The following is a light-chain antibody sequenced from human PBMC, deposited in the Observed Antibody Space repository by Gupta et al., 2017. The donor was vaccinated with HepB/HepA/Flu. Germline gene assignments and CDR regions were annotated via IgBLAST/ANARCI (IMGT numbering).Light chain of an antibody. CDR1: SSDVGDYNY. CDR2: DVN. Sequence: QSALTQPASVSGSPGQSITISCTGTSSDVGDYNYVSWYQQHPGKAPKLMIYDVNNRPSGVSNRFSGSKSGNTASLTISGLQAEDEADYYCSSYTSSNSLVVFGGGTKLTVL. V-gene: IGLV2-14*01. CDR3: SSYTSSNSLVV. J-gene: IGLJ2*01.